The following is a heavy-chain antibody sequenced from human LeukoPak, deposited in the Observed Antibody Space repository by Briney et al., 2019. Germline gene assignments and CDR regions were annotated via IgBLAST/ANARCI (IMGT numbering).Heavy chain of an antibody. CDR3: AREAGDYDAGGHPPTPYYFDL. D-gene: IGHD3-16*01. CDR1: GGSISGYY. CDR2: IFSSGRD. J-gene: IGHJ4*02. Sequence: SETLSLTCNVSGGSISGYYWSWIRQPAGKGLEWMGRIFSSGRDNYNPSLKSRLMVAVDPSKYQFPLRLSSVTAADTAVYYCAREAGDYDAGGHPPTPYYFDLWGQGTLVTVSS. V-gene: IGHV4-4*07.